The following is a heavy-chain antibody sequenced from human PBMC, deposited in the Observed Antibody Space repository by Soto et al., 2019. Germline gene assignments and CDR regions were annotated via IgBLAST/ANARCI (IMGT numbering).Heavy chain of an antibody. J-gene: IGHJ4*02. Sequence: PSETLSLTCTVSGGSISSGGYYWSRIRQHPGKGLEWIGYIYYSGSTYYNPSLKSRVTISVDTSKNQFSLKLSSVTAADTAVYYCASGYYDYIWGSYRVDYWGQGTLVTVSS. D-gene: IGHD3-16*02. CDR2: IYYSGST. CDR1: GGSISSGGYY. CDR3: ASGYYDYIWGSYRVDY. V-gene: IGHV4-39*01.